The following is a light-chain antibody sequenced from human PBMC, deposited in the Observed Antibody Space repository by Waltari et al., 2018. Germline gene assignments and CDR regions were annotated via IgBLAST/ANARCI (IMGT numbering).Light chain of an antibody. CDR3: QTGGHGTWV. Sequence: QLVLTQSPSASASLGASVKLTCTLSSGHSSNVIAWLQQQPEKGPRYLLKVNSDGSHSKGDKIPGRLSGSSSGTEHYLTISSLQSEDEADYYCQTGGHGTWVFGGGTKLTVL. CDR1: SGHSSNV. V-gene: IGLV4-69*01. CDR2: VNSDGSH. J-gene: IGLJ3*02.